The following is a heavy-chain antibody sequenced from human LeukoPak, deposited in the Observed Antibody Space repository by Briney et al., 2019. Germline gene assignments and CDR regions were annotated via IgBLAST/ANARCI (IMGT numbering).Heavy chain of an antibody. CDR2: IYYSGTT. D-gene: IGHD6-13*01. Sequence: SETLSLTCTVSGDSISTSRYYWGWIRQPPGKGLEWIGTIYYSGTTYYNPSLKSRVTISVDTSKNQFSLRLSSVTAADTGVYYCARQSPSTYSSNWYNWFDPWGQGTLVTVSS. CDR1: GDSISTSRYY. CDR3: ARQSPSTYSSNWYNWFDP. J-gene: IGHJ5*02. V-gene: IGHV4-39*01.